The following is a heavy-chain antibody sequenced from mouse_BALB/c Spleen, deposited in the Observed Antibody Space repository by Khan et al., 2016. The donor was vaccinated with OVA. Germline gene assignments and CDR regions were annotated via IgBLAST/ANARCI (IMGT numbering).Heavy chain of an antibody. CDR3: ARDDARENYAMDY. V-gene: IGHV3-2*02. Sequence: EVELVESGPGLVKPSQSLSLTCTVTGYSITSDYAWNWIRQFPGNKLEWMGYISSSGSTNYNPALKSRISITRDTSKNQFFLQLNSVPTEDTSTYDCARDDARENYAMDYWGQGTSVTVSS. CDR1: GYSITSDYA. D-gene: IGHD2-3*01. J-gene: IGHJ4*01. CDR2: ISSSGST.